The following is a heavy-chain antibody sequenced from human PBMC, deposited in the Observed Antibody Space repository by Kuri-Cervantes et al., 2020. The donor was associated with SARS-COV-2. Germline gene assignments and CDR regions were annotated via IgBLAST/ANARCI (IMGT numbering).Heavy chain of an antibody. CDR1: GFTFSSYG. CDR3: ARGRGAGIAAAGSD. J-gene: IGHJ4*02. CDR2: ISGSGGST. V-gene: IGHV3-23*01. Sequence: GESLKISCAASGFTFSSYGMHWVRQAPGKGLEWVSAISGSGGSTYYADSVKGRFTISRDNSKNTLYLQMNSLRAEDTAVYYCARGRGAGIAAAGSDWGQGTLVTVSS. D-gene: IGHD6-13*01.